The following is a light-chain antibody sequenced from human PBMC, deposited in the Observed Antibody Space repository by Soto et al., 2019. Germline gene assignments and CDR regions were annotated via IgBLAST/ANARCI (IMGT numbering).Light chain of an antibody. CDR3: QQRSNWPPLT. J-gene: IGKJ4*01. CDR1: QSVSSY. Sequence: EIVLTQSPAILSLSPGERATLSCRASQSVSSYLAWYQQKPGQAPRLLIYDASNRATGSPARFSGSGSGTDFTLTISSLEPEDCGVYYCQQRSNWPPLTCGGGTKVEIK. V-gene: IGKV3-11*01. CDR2: DAS.